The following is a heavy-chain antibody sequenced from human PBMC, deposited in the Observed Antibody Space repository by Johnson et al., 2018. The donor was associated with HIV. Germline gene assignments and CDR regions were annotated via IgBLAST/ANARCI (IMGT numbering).Heavy chain of an antibody. D-gene: IGHD3-3*01. J-gene: IGHJ3*02. CDR2: ISYDGSNK. V-gene: IGHV3-30*04. Sequence: QVQLVESGGGVVQPGRSLRLSCAASGFTFSSYAMHWVRQAPGKGLEWVAVISYDGSNKYYADSVKGRFTISRDNSKNTLYLQMNSLRAEDTAVYYCARNTKNFWSEGALDIWGQGTVVTVSS. CDR3: ARNTKNFWSEGALDI. CDR1: GFTFSSYA.